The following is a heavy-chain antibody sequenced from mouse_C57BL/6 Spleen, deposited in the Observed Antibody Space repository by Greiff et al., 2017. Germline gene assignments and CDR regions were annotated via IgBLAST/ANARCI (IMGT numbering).Heavy chain of an antibody. CDR2: IRLKSDNYAT. CDR1: GFTFSNYW. D-gene: IGHD5-2*01. Sequence: EVQLVESGGGLVQPGGSMKLSCVASGFTFSNYWMNWVRQSPEKGLEWVAQIRLKSDNYATHYAESVKGRFTISRDDSKSSVYLQMNNLRAEDTGIYYCTGNKGYYAMDYWGQGTSVTVSS. J-gene: IGHJ4*01. CDR3: TGNKGYYAMDY. V-gene: IGHV6-3*01.